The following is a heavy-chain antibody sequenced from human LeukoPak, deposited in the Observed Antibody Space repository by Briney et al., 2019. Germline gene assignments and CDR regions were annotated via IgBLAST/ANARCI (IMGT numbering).Heavy chain of an antibody. V-gene: IGHV3-74*01. CDR2: ISKDGSTT. CDR3: ARGASSGYRIDY. D-gene: IGHD5-18*01. CDR1: GFTFNNYW. Sequence: GGSLSLSCAAYGFTFNNYWLNWVRQAPGKGLVWISRISKDGSTTNYADSVKGRFTTSRDNAKNTLYLQMNSLTADDTALYYCARGASSGYRIDYWGQGTLVTVSS. J-gene: IGHJ4*02.